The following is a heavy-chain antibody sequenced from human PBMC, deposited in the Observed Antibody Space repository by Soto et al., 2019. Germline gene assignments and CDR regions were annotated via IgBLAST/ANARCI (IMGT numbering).Heavy chain of an antibody. J-gene: IGHJ4*02. CDR3: AKDTPISGFDY. CDR2: ISWNSGSI. Sequence: EVQLVESGGGLVQPGRSLRLSGAASGFAFDDYAMHWVRQAPGKGLEWVSGISWNSGSIGYADSVKGRFTISRDNAKNSLYLQMNSLRAEDTALYYCAKDTPISGFDYWGQGTLVTVSS. D-gene: IGHD6-19*01. V-gene: IGHV3-9*01. CDR1: GFAFDDYA.